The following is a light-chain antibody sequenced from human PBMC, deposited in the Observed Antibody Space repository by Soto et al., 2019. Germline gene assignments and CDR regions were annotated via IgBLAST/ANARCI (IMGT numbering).Light chain of an antibody. Sequence: EIVLTQSPGTLSLSPGERATLSCRASQSVSSGYLAWYQQKPGQAPRLLIYGASSRATGIPDRFSGSGSGTDFTLTISRLEPEDFAVYYCQQYDRSAVTFGQGTKVEIK. V-gene: IGKV3-20*01. CDR2: GAS. CDR1: QSVSSGY. CDR3: QQYDRSAVT. J-gene: IGKJ1*01.